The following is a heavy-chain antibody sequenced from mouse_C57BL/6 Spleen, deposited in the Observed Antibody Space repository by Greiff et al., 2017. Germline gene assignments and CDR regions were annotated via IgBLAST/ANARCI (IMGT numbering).Heavy chain of an antibody. CDR3: AREGDYYGSSPNYYAMDY. D-gene: IGHD1-1*01. J-gene: IGHJ4*01. V-gene: IGHV1-80*01. Sequence: QVQLQQSGAELVKPGASVKISCKASGYAFSSYWMNWVKQRPGKGLEWIGQIYPGDGDTTYNGKFKGKATLTADKSSSTAYMQLSSLASEDSAVYFCAREGDYYGSSPNYYAMDYWGQGTSVTVSS. CDR1: GYAFSSYW. CDR2: IYPGDGDT.